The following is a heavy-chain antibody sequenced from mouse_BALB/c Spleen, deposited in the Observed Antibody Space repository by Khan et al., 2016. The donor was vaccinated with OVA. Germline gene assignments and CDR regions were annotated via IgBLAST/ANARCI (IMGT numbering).Heavy chain of an antibody. CDR3: ARGGYGSPFAY. CDR2: IDPSKSET. Sequence: VQLQESGPELVRPGASVKMSCKASGYTFTSFWIHWVKQRPGQGLEWIGMIDPSKSETRLNQKFKDKATLNVDKSSNTAYMQLSRLTYEDSAVYYCARGGYGSPFAYWGQGTLVTVSA. D-gene: IGHD1-1*01. J-gene: IGHJ3*01. CDR1: GYTFTSFW. V-gene: IGHV1S127*01.